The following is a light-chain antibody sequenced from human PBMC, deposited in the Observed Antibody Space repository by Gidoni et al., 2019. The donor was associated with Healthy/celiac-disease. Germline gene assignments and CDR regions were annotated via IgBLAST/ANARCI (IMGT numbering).Light chain of an antibody. J-gene: IGKJ1*01. Sequence: DIQMTQSPSSLSASVGDRVTITCRASQSISSYLNWDQQKPGKAPKLLIYAASSLQSGVLSRFSGSGSGTDFTLTISSLQPEDFATYYCQQSYSTPWTFGQGTKVEIK. CDR2: AAS. V-gene: IGKV1-39*01. CDR1: QSISSY. CDR3: QQSYSTPWT.